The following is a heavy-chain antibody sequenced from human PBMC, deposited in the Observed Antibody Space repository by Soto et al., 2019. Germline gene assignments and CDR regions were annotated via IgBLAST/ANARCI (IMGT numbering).Heavy chain of an antibody. CDR3: ARELGYCSGGSCYMDGAFDF. CDR2: ISGSGDST. D-gene: IGHD2-15*01. J-gene: IGHJ3*01. V-gene: IGHV3-23*01. Sequence: EVQLWESGGGLVQPGGSLRLSCAASGSTFSSYAMSWFRQAPGKGLDWVSVISGSGDSTYYADSGKGRFTISRDNSKNTLYVKMNSLRAEDTAVYYCARELGYCSGGSCYMDGAFDFWGQGTMVTVSS. CDR1: GSTFSSYA.